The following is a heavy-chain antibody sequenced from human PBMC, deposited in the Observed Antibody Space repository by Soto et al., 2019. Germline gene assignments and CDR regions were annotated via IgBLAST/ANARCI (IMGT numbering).Heavy chain of an antibody. Sequence: QVQLVQSGAEVKKPGSSVKVSCKASGGTFSSYAISWVRQAPGQGLEWMGGIIPIFGTANYAQKFQGRVTITADESTGTAYMELSSLRSEATAVYYCWHDSRAPGWFDPWGQGTLVTVSS. CDR1: GGTFSSYA. V-gene: IGHV1-69*01. CDR3: WHDSRAPGWFDP. D-gene: IGHD3-3*01. CDR2: IIPIFGTA. J-gene: IGHJ5*02.